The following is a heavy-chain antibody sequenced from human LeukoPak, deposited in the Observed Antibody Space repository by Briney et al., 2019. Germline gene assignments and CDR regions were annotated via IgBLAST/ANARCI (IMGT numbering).Heavy chain of an antibody. CDR3: ERQGGSGSYYGINDAFDI. D-gene: IGHD1-26*01. Sequence: SETLSLTCAVSGYSISSGYYWGWIRQPPGKGLEWIGSIYHSGSTYYNPSLKSRVTISVDTSKNQFSLKLSSVTAADTAVYYCERQGGSGSYYGINDAFDIWGQGTMVTVSS. CDR2: IYHSGST. V-gene: IGHV4-38-2*01. CDR1: GYSISSGYY. J-gene: IGHJ3*02.